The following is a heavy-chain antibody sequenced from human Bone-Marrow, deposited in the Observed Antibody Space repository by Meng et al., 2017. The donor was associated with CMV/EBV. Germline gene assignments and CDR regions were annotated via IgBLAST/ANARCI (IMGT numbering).Heavy chain of an antibody. Sequence: SVKVSCKASGGTFSSYAISWVRQAPGQGLEWMGGIIPIFGTANYAQKFQGRVTITTDGSTSTAYMELSSLRSEDTAVYYCASQQASGPEYFQHWGQGTLVTVSS. D-gene: IGHD5-12*01. CDR3: ASQQASGPEYFQH. V-gene: IGHV1-69*05. J-gene: IGHJ1*01. CDR1: GGTFSSYA. CDR2: IIPIFGTA.